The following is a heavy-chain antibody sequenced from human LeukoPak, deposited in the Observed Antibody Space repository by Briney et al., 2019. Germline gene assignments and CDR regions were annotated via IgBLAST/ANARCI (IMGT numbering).Heavy chain of an antibody. Sequence: GGSLRLSCAASGFTFSSYSMNWVRQAPGKGLEWVSSIGSSSSYIYYADSVKGRFTISRDNAKNSLYLQMNSLRAEDTAVYYCARRGPEYYYDSSGYYYLDYWGQGTLVTVSS. CDR3: ARRGPEYYYDSSGYYYLDY. J-gene: IGHJ4*02. CDR1: GFTFSSYS. CDR2: IGSSSSYI. V-gene: IGHV3-21*01. D-gene: IGHD3-22*01.